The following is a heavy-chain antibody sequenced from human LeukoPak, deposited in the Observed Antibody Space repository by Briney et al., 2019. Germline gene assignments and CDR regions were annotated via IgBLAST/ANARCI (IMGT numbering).Heavy chain of an antibody. CDR3: ANKRNAAPYYFDY. J-gene: IGHJ4*02. Sequence: PSGTLSLTCAVSGGSISSNDWWSWVRQPPGKGLEWIGEIYHSGSTNYNPSLKSPVTISLDKSKNQFSLKLSSVTAADTAVYYCANKRNAAPYYFDYWGQGTLVTVSS. CDR1: GGSISSNDW. CDR2: IYHSGST. D-gene: IGHD6-25*01. V-gene: IGHV4-4*02.